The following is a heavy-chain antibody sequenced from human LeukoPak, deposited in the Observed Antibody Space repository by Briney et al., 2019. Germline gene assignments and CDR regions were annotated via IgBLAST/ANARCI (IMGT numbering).Heavy chain of an antibody. CDR3: ARYNWNDGTDY. CDR1: GFTFSSYS. CDR2: ISSSSGYI. V-gene: IGHV3-21*01. J-gene: IGHJ4*02. Sequence: GGSLRLSCAASGFTFSSYSMNWVRQAPGKGLEWVSSISSSSGYIYYADSVKGRFTISRDNAKNSLYLQMNSLRAEDTAVYYCARYNWNDGTDYWGQGTLVTVSS. D-gene: IGHD1-20*01.